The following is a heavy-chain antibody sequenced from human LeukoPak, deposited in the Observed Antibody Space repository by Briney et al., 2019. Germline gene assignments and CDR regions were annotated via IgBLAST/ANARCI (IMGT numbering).Heavy chain of an antibody. CDR3: ARGGELLWFGELLHYYFDY. J-gene: IGHJ4*02. CDR1: GYTFTNYY. V-gene: IGHV1-46*01. D-gene: IGHD3-10*01. CDR2: INPGGDNT. Sequence: GASVKVSCKASGYTFTNYYIHWVRQAPGQGLEWMGLINPGGDNTDYAQNFQGRVTMTRDTSISTAYMELSRLRSDDTAVYYCARGGELLWFGELLHYYFDYWGQGTLVTVSS.